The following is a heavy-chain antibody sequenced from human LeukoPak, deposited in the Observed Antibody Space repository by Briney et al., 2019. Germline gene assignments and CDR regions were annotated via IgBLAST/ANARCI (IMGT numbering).Heavy chain of an antibody. V-gene: IGHV4-39*07. CDR1: GGSISSSGYY. CDR2: IYYSGST. D-gene: IGHD3-9*01. Sequence: SETLSLTCSVSGGSISSSGYYRGWIRQPPGKGLEWIGSIYYSGSTYYNPSLKSRVTISVDTSKNQFSLKLSSVTAADTAAYYCASSSDWFRFEYWGQGTLVTVSS. CDR3: ASSSDWFRFEY. J-gene: IGHJ4*02.